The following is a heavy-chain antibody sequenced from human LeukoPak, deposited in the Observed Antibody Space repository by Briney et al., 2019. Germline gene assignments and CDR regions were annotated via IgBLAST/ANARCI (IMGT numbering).Heavy chain of an antibody. V-gene: IGHV4-59*08. D-gene: IGHD2/OR15-2a*01. CDR2: IYYSGST. CDR1: GGSISSYY. Sequence: SETLSLTCTVSGGSISSYYWSWIRHPPGKGLEWIGYIYYSGSTNYNPSLKSRVTISVDTSKNQFSLKLSSVTAADTAVYYCARHWDPFFFDYWGQGTLVTVSA. J-gene: IGHJ4*02. CDR3: ARHWDPFFFDY.